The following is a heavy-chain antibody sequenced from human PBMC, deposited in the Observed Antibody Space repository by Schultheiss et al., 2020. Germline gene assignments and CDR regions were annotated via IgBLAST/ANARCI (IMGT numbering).Heavy chain of an antibody. J-gene: IGHJ6*04. CDR2: ISYDGSNK. V-gene: IGHV3-30*04. CDR3: ARRDYGDYVPSSYYYYGMDV. Sequence: GGSLRLSCAASGFTFSSYAMHWVRQAPGKGLEWVAVISYDGSNKYYADSVKGRFTISRDNSKNTLYLQMNSLRAEDTAVYYCARRDYGDYVPSSYYYYGMDVWGKGTTVTVSS. CDR1: GFTFSSYA. D-gene: IGHD4-17*01.